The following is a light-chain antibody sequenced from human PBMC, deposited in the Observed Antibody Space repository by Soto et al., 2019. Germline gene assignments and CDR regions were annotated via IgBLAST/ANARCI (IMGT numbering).Light chain of an antibody. CDR3: QQYNSYPWT. Sequence: DIQMTQSPSTLSASVGDRVPITCRASQSIGRWLSWYQHKPGKAPKVLIYDVSSLESGVPSRFSGSGSGTEFTLTISSLQPDDFATYYCQQYNSYPWTFGQGTKVEIK. CDR2: DVS. V-gene: IGKV1-5*01. CDR1: QSIGRW. J-gene: IGKJ1*01.